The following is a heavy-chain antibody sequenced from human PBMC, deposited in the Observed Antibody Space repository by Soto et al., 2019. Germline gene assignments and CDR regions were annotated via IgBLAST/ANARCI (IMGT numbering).Heavy chain of an antibody. CDR3: ARDLSIAAAGTIVF. CDR1: GFTFSSYS. CDR2: ISSSSSYI. J-gene: IGHJ4*02. D-gene: IGHD6-13*01. Sequence: GGSLRLSCAASGFTFSSYSMNRVRQAPGKGLEWVSPISSSSSYIYYADSVKGRFTISRDNAKNSLYLQMNSLRAEDTAVYYFARDLSIAAAGTIVFWGQGSLVTVSS. V-gene: IGHV3-21*01.